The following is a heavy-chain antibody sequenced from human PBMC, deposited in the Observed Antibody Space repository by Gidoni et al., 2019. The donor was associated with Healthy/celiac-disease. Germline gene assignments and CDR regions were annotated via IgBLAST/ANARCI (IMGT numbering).Heavy chain of an antibody. J-gene: IGHJ4*02. CDR2: ISGSGGST. D-gene: IGHD3-9*01. CDR1: GFTFSSYA. CDR3: AKTTYYDILTGNFDY. Sequence: EVQLLESGGGLVQTGGSLRLSCAASGFTFSSYAMSWVRQAPGKGLEWVSAISGSGGSTYYADSVKCRFTISRDNSKNTLYLQMNSLRAEDTAVYYCAKTTYYDILTGNFDYWGQGTLVTVSS. V-gene: IGHV3-23*01.